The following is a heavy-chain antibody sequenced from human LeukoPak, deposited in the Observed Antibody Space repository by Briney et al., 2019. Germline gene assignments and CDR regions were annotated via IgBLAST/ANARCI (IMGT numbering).Heavy chain of an antibody. Sequence: GSLRPSCAAFGFTFSSYSMNWVRQAPGKGLEGVSSISSSSCYIYYADSVKGRFTISRDNVKNSLYLQMNSLRAEDTAVYYCARVLGGTLDQGGFDYWGQGTLVTVSS. CDR1: GFTFSSYS. V-gene: IGHV3-21*01. D-gene: IGHD1-7*01. CDR2: ISSSSCYI. CDR3: ARVLGGTLDQGGFDY. J-gene: IGHJ4*02.